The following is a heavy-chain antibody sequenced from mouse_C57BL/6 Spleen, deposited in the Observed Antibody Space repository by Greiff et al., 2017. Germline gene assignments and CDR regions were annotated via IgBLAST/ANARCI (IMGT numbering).Heavy chain of an antibody. CDR2: IDPETGGT. Sequence: VQLQQSGAELVRPGASVTLSCKASGYTFTDYEMHWVKQTPVHGLEWIGAIDPETGGTAYNQKFKGKAILTADKSSSTAYMELRSLTSEDSAVYYCTRAYPGNYEGDYAMDYWGQGTSVTVSS. CDR3: TRAYPGNYEGDYAMDY. CDR1: GYTFTDYE. V-gene: IGHV1-15*01. D-gene: IGHD2-10*01. J-gene: IGHJ4*01.